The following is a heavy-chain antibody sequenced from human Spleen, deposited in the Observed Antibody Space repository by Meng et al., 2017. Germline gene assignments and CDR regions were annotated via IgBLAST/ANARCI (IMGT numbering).Heavy chain of an antibody. CDR3: ARATTLMYEGYFHH. Sequence: SETLSLTCAVSGYSITGSYNWGWIRQSPGKGLEWIGSIYQGGSTYYNPSLKSRVTISVDTSKNQFSLRLSSVTDADTAVYYCARATTLMYEGYFHHWGQGTLVTVSS. CDR2: IYQGGST. CDR1: GYSITGSYN. V-gene: IGHV4-38-2*01. J-gene: IGHJ1*01. D-gene: IGHD4-17*01.